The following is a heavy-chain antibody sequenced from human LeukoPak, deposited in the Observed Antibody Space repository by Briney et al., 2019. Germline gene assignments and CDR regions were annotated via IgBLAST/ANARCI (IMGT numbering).Heavy chain of an antibody. CDR2: INSDGSST. D-gene: IGHD3-3*01. CDR3: ALYYYFWSGYDY. CDR1: GFTFSSYW. Sequence: GGSLRLSCAASGFTFSSYWMHWVRQAPGKGLVWVSRINSDGSSTSYADSVKGRFTISRDNAKNTLYLQMNSLRAEDTAVYYCALYYYFWSGYDYWGQGTLVTVSS. J-gene: IGHJ4*02. V-gene: IGHV3-74*01.